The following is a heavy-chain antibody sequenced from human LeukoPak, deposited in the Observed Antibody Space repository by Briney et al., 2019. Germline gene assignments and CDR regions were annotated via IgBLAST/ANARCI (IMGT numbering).Heavy chain of an antibody. D-gene: IGHD6-13*01. CDR3: ARSREGSSSWPDAFDI. Sequence: GGSLRLSCAASGFTFSSYSMNWVRQAPGKGLEWVSSISSSSSYIYYAGSVKGRFTISRDNAKNSLYLQMNSLRAEDTAVYYCARSREGSSSWPDAFDIWGQGTMVTVSS. J-gene: IGHJ3*02. CDR2: ISSSSSYI. V-gene: IGHV3-21*01. CDR1: GFTFSSYS.